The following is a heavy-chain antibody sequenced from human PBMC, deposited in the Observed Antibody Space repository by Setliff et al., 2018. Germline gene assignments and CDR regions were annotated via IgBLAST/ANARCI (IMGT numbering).Heavy chain of an antibody. J-gene: IGHJ4*02. CDR1: GGSVSTYY. D-gene: IGHD5-18*01. V-gene: IGHV4-59*02. CDR2: IFYSGYT. CDR3: ARGSGRGYSYGLFDY. Sequence: PSETLSLTCTVSGGSVSTYYWSWIRQPPGKGLEWIGFIFYSGYTHYNPSLKSRVTMSVDVSRDQFSLELSSVTAADTAVYFCARGSGRGYSYGLFDYWGQGSLVTVS.